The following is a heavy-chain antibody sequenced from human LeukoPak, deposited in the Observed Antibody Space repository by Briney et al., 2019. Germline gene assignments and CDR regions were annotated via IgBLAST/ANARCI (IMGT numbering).Heavy chain of an antibody. CDR3: ARGPLAAAAGTLFDY. D-gene: IGHD6-13*01. J-gene: IGHJ4*02. V-gene: IGHV4-59*01. Sequence: PSETLSLTCTVSGGSISPYYWSWIRQPPGKGLEWIGYIYYSGSTNYDPSLKSRVTISVDTSKNQFSLKLSSVTAADTAVYYCARGPLAAAAGTLFDYWGQGTLVTVSS. CDR2: IYYSGST. CDR1: GGSISPYY.